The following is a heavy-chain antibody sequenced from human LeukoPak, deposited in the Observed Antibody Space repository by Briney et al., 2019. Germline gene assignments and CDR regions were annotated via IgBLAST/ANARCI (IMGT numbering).Heavy chain of an antibody. CDR2: IYTSGST. D-gene: IGHD3-3*01. CDR1: GGSISSYY. Sequence: SETLFLTCTVSGGSISSYYWSWIRQPAGKGLEWIGRIYTSGSTNYNPSLKSRVTMSVDTSKNQFSLKLSSVTAADTAVYYCARDLVLGVIGGTAARWGWFDPWGQGTLVTVSS. CDR3: ARDLVLGVIGGTAARWGWFDP. V-gene: IGHV4-4*07. J-gene: IGHJ5*02.